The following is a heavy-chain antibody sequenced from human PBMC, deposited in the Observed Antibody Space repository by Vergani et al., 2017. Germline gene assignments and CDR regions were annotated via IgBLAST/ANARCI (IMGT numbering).Heavy chain of an antibody. CDR1: GGSFSGYY. CDR3: ARVRGSSRIYCFDY. J-gene: IGHJ4*02. V-gene: IGHV4-34*01. CDR2: INHSGST. Sequence: QVQLQQWGAGLLKPSETLSLTCAVYGGSFSGYYWSWIRQPPGKGLEWIGEINHSGSTNYNPSLKSRVTISVDTSKNQFSLKLSSVTAADTAVYYCARVRGSSRIYCFDYWGQGTLVTVSS. D-gene: IGHD6-13*01.